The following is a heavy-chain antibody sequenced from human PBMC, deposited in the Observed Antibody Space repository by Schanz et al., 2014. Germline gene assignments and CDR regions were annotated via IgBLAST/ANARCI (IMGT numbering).Heavy chain of an antibody. V-gene: IGHV3-48*01. CDR1: GFTFSSYG. J-gene: IGHJ4*02. D-gene: IGHD3-3*01. CDR2: IGNGGVTI. Sequence: EVQLVQSGGGLVQPGGSLRLSCAASGFTFSSYGMHWVRQAPGKGLEWVSYIGNGGVTIYYADSVKGRFTMSRDNAKNSVFLQMNSLRAEDTAVYYCVRDSFFAFDYWGQGTLVTVSS. CDR3: VRDSFFAFDY.